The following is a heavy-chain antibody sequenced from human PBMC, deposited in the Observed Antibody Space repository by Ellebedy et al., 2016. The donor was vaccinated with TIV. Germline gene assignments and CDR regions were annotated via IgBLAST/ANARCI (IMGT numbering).Heavy chain of an antibody. V-gene: IGHV3-7*03. D-gene: IGHD7-27*01. CDR3: TKDLLRGIWGGSGRDY. J-gene: IGHJ4*02. CDR2: TKEDGTER. Sequence: GESLKISCAASGFPFNNFWMCWVRQAPGKGLEWVANTKEDGTERYYADSVRGRFTISRGNAKNSLYLQMNSLRIEDTAVYYCTKDLLRGIWGGSGRDYWGQGTLVTVSS. CDR1: GFPFNNFW.